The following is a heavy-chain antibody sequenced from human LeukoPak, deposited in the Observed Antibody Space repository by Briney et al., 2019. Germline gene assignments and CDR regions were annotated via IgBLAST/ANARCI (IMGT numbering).Heavy chain of an antibody. Sequence: GAAVKVSCQACGYTFTRYRIRGVRQPAGQELEGMGWISAYNGNTNDAQKLQGRVTMTTDTSTSTAYMELRSLRSDDAAVYYCARRVDYFDYWGQGTLVTVSS. CDR1: GYTFTRYR. CDR3: ARRVDYFDY. J-gene: IGHJ4*02. CDR2: ISAYNGNT. V-gene: IGHV1-18*01.